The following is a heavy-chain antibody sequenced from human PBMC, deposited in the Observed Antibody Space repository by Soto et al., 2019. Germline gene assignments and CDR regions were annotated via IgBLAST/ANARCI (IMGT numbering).Heavy chain of an antibody. CDR3: AKDGGADGYFGNWLDP. D-gene: IGHD5-12*01. J-gene: IGHJ5*02. V-gene: IGHV1-69*15. CDR1: GGTFSNYA. CDR2: IIPIFGTT. Sequence: QVHLVQSGAEVKKPGSSVNVSCKASGGTFSNYAITWVRQAPGQGLEWVGRIIPIFGTTNVAQKFQGRVTITADESTTTAYRQLSGLRSADTAVYYCAKDGGADGYFGNWLDPWGQGTLVTVSS.